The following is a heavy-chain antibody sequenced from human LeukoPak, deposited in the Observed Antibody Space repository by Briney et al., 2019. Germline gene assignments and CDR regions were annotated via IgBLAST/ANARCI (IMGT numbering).Heavy chain of an antibody. J-gene: IGHJ5*02. Sequence: SETLSLTCSVSGVSIRSHYWSWIRQSPRKRLEWIGFTYYTGTSNCNPSLKSRVIMSTDPSKNQVSLRLTSVTAADTAIYYCARLRDSLGFHNWFDPWGQGILVTVSS. D-gene: IGHD3-16*01. CDR3: ARLRDSLGFHNWFDP. CDR1: GVSIRSHY. CDR2: TYYTGTS. V-gene: IGHV4-59*08.